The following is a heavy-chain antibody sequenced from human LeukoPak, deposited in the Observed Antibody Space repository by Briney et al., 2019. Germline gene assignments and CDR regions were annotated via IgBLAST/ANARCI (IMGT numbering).Heavy chain of an antibody. J-gene: IGHJ6*02. D-gene: IGHD2-15*01. Sequence: ASVKVSCKASGYTFTSYYMHWVRQAPGQGLEWMGIINPSGGSTSYAQKFQGRVTMTRDTSTSTVYMELSSLRSEDTAVYYCARGGVVVVAATTTNYYYYGMDVWGQGTTVTVSS. CDR2: INPSGGST. V-gene: IGHV1-46*01. CDR1: GYTFTSYY. CDR3: ARGGVVVVAATTTNYYYYGMDV.